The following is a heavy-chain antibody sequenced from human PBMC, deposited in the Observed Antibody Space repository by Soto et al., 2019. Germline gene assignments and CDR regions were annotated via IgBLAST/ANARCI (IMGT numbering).Heavy chain of an antibody. CDR1: GFAFSSYG. CDR2: ISYDGSNK. J-gene: IGHJ3*02. V-gene: IGHV3-30*18. Sequence: LRLSFAASGFAFSSYGMHWVRQAPGKGLEWVAVISYDGSNKYYADSVKGRFTISRDNSKNTLYLQMNSLRAEDTAVYYCAKVQLHDAFDIWGQGTMVTVSS. D-gene: IGHD1-1*01. CDR3: AKVQLHDAFDI.